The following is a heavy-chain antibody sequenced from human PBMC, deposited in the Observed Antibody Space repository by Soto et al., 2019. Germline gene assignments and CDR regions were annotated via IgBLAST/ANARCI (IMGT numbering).Heavy chain of an antibody. V-gene: IGHV3-23*01. Sequence: PGGSLRLSXAASGFTFSRYAMSWVRQAPGKGLEWVSTFSGPGGGTHYADSVKGRFTISRDNFKSSLYLQMSSLRAEDTAVYYCAKGKICATTCTSFDSWGQGTLVTVS. CDR3: AKGKICATTCTSFDS. J-gene: IGHJ5*01. D-gene: IGHD1-26*01. CDR2: FSGPGGGT. CDR1: GFTFSRYA.